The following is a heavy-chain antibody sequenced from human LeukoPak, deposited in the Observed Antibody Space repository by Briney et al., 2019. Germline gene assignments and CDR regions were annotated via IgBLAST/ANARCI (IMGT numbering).Heavy chain of an antibody. Sequence: SVKVSCKASGGTFSSYAISWVRQAPGQGLEWMGGIIPIFGTANYAQKFQGRVTNTADESTSTAYMELSSLRSEDTAVYYCAREGNYYGSGSYYSWFDPWGQGTLVTVSS. CDR3: AREGNYYGSGSYYSWFDP. CDR2: IIPIFGTA. D-gene: IGHD3-10*01. V-gene: IGHV1-69*01. J-gene: IGHJ5*02. CDR1: GGTFSSYA.